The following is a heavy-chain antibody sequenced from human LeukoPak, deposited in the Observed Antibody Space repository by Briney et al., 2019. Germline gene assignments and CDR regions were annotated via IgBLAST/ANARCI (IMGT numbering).Heavy chain of an antibody. V-gene: IGHV4-4*08. J-gene: IGHJ4*02. CDR1: GGSLSGYY. D-gene: IGHD2-2*01. Sequence: SETLSLTCAVSGGSLSGYYWNWIRQPPGKGLEWIGYVNAAGSTKYDPSLSSRLTISVDKSKNQFSLKLNSVTAADSAVYFCARRVPAASGGGFDYWGQGTLVAVSS. CDR3: ARRVPAASGGGFDY. CDR2: VNAAGST.